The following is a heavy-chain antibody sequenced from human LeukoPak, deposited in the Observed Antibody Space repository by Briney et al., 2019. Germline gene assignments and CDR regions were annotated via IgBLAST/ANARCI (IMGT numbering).Heavy chain of an antibody. Sequence: GGSLRLSCAASGFTFSSYAMSWVRQAPGKGLEWVSAISGSGGSTYYADSVKGRFTISRDNSKNTLYLQMDSLRAEDTAVYYCAKDIVGATTSIDWGQGTLVTVSS. D-gene: IGHD1-26*01. CDR2: ISGSGGST. V-gene: IGHV3-23*01. CDR1: GFTFSSYA. J-gene: IGHJ4*02. CDR3: AKDIVGATTSID.